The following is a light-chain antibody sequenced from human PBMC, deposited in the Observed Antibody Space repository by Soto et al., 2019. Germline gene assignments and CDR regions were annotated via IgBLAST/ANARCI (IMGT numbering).Light chain of an antibody. Sequence: ETVLTQSPGTLSLSPGERATVSGRASQSVGGSSLAWYQQRPGQPPRLLIYDTSKRATGIPDRFSGSRSGTDFTLTISRLEPEDFAVYYCQQYPNSPRTFGQGTKVEVK. CDR3: QQYPNSPRT. CDR1: QSVGGSS. V-gene: IGKV3-20*01. CDR2: DTS. J-gene: IGKJ1*01.